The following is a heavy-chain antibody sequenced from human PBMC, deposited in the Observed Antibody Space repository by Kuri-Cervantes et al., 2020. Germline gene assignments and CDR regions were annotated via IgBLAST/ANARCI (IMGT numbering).Heavy chain of an antibody. CDR3: ALLWFGELSANYGMDV. V-gene: IGHV3-23*01. CDR1: GFTFSSYA. Sequence: GGSLRLSCAASGFTFSSYALSWVRQAPGKGLGWVSGISGSGGSTYYADSVKGRFTISRDNSKNTLWLQMNSLRAEDTTVYYCALLWFGELSANYGMDVWGQGTTVTVSS. CDR2: ISGSGGST. D-gene: IGHD3-10*01. J-gene: IGHJ6*02.